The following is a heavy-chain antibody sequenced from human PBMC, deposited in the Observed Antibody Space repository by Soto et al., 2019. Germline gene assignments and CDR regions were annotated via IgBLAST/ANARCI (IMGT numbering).Heavy chain of an antibody. D-gene: IGHD5-18*01. Sequence: PVGSLRLSCASSVFTFSSYAMSWVRHAPGKWLEWVSAISGSGGSTYYADSVKGRFTISRDNSKNTLYLQMNSLRAEDAAVYYCAKEFGLGDSHGLNSHFDYWGQGTLVTGS. V-gene: IGHV3-23*01. CDR2: ISGSGGST. J-gene: IGHJ4*02. CDR3: AKEFGLGDSHGLNSHFDY. CDR1: VFTFSSYA.